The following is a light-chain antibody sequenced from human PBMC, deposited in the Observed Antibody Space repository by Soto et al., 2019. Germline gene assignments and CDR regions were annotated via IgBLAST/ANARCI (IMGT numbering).Light chain of an antibody. CDR1: QSISSW. CDR3: QQYNSYPGP. V-gene: IGKV1-5*03. CDR2: KAS. J-gene: IGKJ1*01. Sequence: DIQMTQSPPTLSASVGDRVTITCRASQSISSWLAWYQQKPGKAPKLLIYKASSLESGVPSRFSGSGSGTEFTLTISSMQPDDFATYYCQQYNSYPGPFGQGTKVDIK.